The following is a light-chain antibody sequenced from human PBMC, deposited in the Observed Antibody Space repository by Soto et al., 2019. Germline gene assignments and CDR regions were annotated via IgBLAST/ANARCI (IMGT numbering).Light chain of an antibody. CDR3: QQIDSYPLT. CDR1: RNVSTY. J-gene: IGKJ4*01. V-gene: IGKV1-39*01. CDR2: AAS. Sequence: DVRLTQTQSFLSASVGDRVTITCRASRNVSTYLNWYQQKPGKAPKLLIYAASTLQSGVPSRFSGSGSGTEFTLTISSLQPEDFATYCCQQIDSYPLTFGGGTKVDI.